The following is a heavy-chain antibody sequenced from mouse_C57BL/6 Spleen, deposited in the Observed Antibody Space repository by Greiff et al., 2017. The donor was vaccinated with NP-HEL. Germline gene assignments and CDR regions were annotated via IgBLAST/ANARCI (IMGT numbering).Heavy chain of an antibody. D-gene: IGHD2-2*01. V-gene: IGHV1-20*01. J-gene: IGHJ4*01. CDR2: INPYNGDT. Sequence: VQLQQSGPELVKPGDSVKISCKASGYSFTGYFMNWVMQSHGKSLEWIGRINPYNGDTFYNQKFKGKATLTVDKSSSTAHMELRSLTSEDSAVYYCAKEAGYRYAMDYWGQGTSVTVSS. CDR3: AKEAGYRYAMDY. CDR1: GYSFTGYF.